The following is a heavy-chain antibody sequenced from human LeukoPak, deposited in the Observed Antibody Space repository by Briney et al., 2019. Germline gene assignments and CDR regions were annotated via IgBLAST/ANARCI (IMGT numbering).Heavy chain of an antibody. CDR3: ARPRGDYDILTGDMDV. Sequence: GGSLRLSCAASGFSFTTNAMNWVRQAPGKGLEWVSSISSSSSYIYYADSVKGLFTISRDNAKNSLYLQMNSLRAEDTAVYYCARPRGDYDILTGDMDVWGKGTTVTVSS. D-gene: IGHD3-9*01. J-gene: IGHJ6*03. CDR2: ISSSSSYI. CDR1: GFSFTTNA. V-gene: IGHV3-21*01.